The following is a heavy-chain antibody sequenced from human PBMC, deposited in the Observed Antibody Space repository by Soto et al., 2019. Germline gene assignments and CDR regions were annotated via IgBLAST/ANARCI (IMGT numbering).Heavy chain of an antibody. CDR1: GYTFTSYG. J-gene: IGHJ4*02. CDR3: AKYSYSSSCIDY. V-gene: IGHV1-3*01. D-gene: IGHD6-6*01. Sequence: ASVKVSCKASGYTFTSYGISWVRQAPGQGLEWMGWINAGNGNTKYSQKFQGRVTITRDTSASTAYMELSSLRSEDTAVYYCAKYSYSSSCIDYWGQGTLVTVSS. CDR2: INAGNGNT.